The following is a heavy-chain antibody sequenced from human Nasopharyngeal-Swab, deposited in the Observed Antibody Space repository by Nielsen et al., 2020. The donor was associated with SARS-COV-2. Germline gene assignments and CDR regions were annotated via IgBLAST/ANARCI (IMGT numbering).Heavy chain of an antibody. Sequence: WIRQSPSRGLEWLGRTYYRSKWYNDYAVSVKSRITINPDTSKNQFSLQLNSVTPEDTAVYYCTLTGTGNKGGFYYYYGMDVWGQGTTVTVSS. V-gene: IGHV6-1*01. J-gene: IGHJ6*02. CDR3: TLTGTGNKGGFYYYYGMDV. D-gene: IGHD1-1*01. CDR2: TYYRSKWYN.